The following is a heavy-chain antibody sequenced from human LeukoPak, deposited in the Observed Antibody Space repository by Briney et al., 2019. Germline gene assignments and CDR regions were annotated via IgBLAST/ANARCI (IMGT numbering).Heavy chain of an antibody. Sequence: GASVKVSCKAFGYTFTSYAMNWVRQAPGQGLEWMGWINTNTGNPTYAQGFTGRFVFSLDTSVSTAYLQISSLKAEDTAVYYCARDQYSSGDNWFDPWGQGTLVTVSS. CDR1: GYTFTSYA. D-gene: IGHD6-19*01. CDR3: ARDQYSSGDNWFDP. J-gene: IGHJ5*02. CDR2: INTNTGNP. V-gene: IGHV7-4-1*02.